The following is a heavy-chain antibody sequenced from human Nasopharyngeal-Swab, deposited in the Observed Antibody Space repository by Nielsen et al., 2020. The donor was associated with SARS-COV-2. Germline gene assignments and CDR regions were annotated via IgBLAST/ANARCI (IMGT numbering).Heavy chain of an antibody. Sequence: GGSLRLSCAASGFTFSSFGMHWVRQAPGKGLEWVAFIAHDASNEYYGDSVKGRFSISRDSSKNTLYLQMDSLRGGDTAVYYCARDAPAHSGAFYWGRGTLVTVSS. J-gene: IGHJ4*02. V-gene: IGHV3-30*03. CDR1: GFTFSSFG. D-gene: IGHD4-17*01. CDR3: ARDAPAHSGAFY. CDR2: IAHDASNE.